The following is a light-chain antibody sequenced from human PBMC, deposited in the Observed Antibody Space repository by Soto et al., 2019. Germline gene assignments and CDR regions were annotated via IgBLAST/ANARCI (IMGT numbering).Light chain of an antibody. V-gene: IGKV3-20*01. CDR3: PHSGDFRWT. Sequence: EIVLTQFPGTLALSPGDRATLSCRASQSVNKAYLVWYQVKPGQAPRRVISGASSRATGIPDRFSGRGFGTDFTLTICRLGPEDFAVYYCPHSGDFRWTFGQGTKVDIK. CDR1: QSVNKAY. J-gene: IGKJ1*01. CDR2: GAS.